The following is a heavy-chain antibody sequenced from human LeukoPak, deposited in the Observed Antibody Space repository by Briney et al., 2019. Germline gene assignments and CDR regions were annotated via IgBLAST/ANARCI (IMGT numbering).Heavy chain of an antibody. CDR1: EFTFSDYY. CDR2: ISNSSSSYT. J-gene: IGHJ4*02. Sequence: PGGAVRLSCAASEFTFSDYYMSWIRQAPGEGLEWVSYISNSSSSYTNYADSVKGRFTIYRDNAKNSLYLQMNSLRAEDTAVYYCASGYCSGGSCYSAYYWGQGTLVTVSS. CDR3: ASGYCSGGSCYSAYY. D-gene: IGHD2-15*01. V-gene: IGHV3-11*03.